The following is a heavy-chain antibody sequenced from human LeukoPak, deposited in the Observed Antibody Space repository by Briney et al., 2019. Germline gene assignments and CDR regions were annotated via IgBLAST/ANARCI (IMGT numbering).Heavy chain of an antibody. Sequence: GRSLRLSCSASGFTFSRYGIHWVRQAPGKGLEWVALISYDGSNQYYADSVRGRFTISRDISKATLYLQMNSVRAEDTAVYYCARDAGYSGYDWGQGTLVTVSS. CDR1: GFTFSRYG. D-gene: IGHD5-12*01. J-gene: IGHJ4*02. V-gene: IGHV3-30*03. CDR3: ARDAGYSGYD. CDR2: ISYDGSNQ.